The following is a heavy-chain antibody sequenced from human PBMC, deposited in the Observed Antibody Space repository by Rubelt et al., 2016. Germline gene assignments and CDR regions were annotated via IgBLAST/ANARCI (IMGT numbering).Heavy chain of an antibody. CDR2: INHSGST. D-gene: IGHD3-16*01. Sequence: QVQLQQWGAGLLKPSETLSLTCAVYGGSFSGYYWSWIRQPPGKGLEWIGEINHSGSTNYNPSLKGRGTIAEDTSKNQFARKLSSLTAADTAVYYCASIHRGSDYYGMDVWGQGTTVTVSS. V-gene: IGHV4-34*01. CDR3: ASIHRGSDYYGMDV. J-gene: IGHJ6*02. CDR1: GGSFSGYY.